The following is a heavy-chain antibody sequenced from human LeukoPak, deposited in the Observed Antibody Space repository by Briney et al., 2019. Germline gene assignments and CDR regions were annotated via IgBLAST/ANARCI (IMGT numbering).Heavy chain of an antibody. J-gene: IGHJ5*01. CDR2: ISYDGRRT. Sequence: GRSLRLSCAASGFSSGGYAMHWVRQAPGKGLECVAFISYDGRRTYYPDSVKGRFTISRDNSRKTVYLQMNSLRSEDTATYYCAKDSSGSYARFDSWGQGTPVIVSS. CDR1: GFSSGGYA. CDR3: AKDSSGSYARFDS. D-gene: IGHD6-19*01. V-gene: IGHV3-30*18.